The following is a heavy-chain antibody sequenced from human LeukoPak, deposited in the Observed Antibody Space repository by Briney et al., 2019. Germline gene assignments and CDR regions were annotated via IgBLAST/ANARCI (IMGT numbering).Heavy chain of an antibody. J-gene: IGHJ4*02. D-gene: IGHD6-19*01. Sequence: PGGSLRLSCTASGFTFSNYAMSWVRQAPEKGLEWVSSISSSSSYIYYADSVKGRFTISRDNAKNSLYLQMNSLRAEDTAVYYCAKDPPDIAVAGRLFDYWGQGTLVTVSS. V-gene: IGHV3-21*04. CDR1: GFTFSNYA. CDR2: ISSSSSYI. CDR3: AKDPPDIAVAGRLFDY.